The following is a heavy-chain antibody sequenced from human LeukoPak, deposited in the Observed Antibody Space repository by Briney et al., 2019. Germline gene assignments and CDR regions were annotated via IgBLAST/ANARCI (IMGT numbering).Heavy chain of an antibody. J-gene: IGHJ4*02. V-gene: IGHV5-51*01. D-gene: IGHD6-13*01. Sequence: GESLQISGKCSGYSFTSYWIGWVRPMPGKGLEWMGIIYTSDSETRSGPSFQGQVTISADKYISTTYLQWSSMKATDTAMYYCARQGIAAAGDYWGQGTLVTVSS. CDR1: GYSFTSYW. CDR3: ARQGIAAAGDY. CDR2: IYTSDSET.